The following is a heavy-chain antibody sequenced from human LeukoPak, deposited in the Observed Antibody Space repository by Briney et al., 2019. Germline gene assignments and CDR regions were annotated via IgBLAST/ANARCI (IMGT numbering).Heavy chain of an antibody. CDR2: INSDGSNT. CDR1: GFTFSTHW. J-gene: IGHJ3*02. Sequence: GGSPRLSSAASGFTFSTHWMHWVRQAPGKGLVWVSRINSDGSNTSYADSVKGRFTISRDNAKNTLYLQMNSLRAEDTAVYYCARDIVEDDAFDIWGQGTMVTVSS. V-gene: IGHV3-74*01. CDR3: ARDIVEDDAFDI. D-gene: IGHD3-22*01.